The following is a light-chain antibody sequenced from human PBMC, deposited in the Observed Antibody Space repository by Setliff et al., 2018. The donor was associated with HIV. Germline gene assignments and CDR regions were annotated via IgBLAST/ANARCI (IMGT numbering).Light chain of an antibody. CDR2: WAS. CDR1: QSVLYSSNNKNY. V-gene: IGKV4-1*01. J-gene: IGKJ1*01. Sequence: DIVMTQSPDSLAVSLGERATINCKSSQSVLYSSNNKNYLAWYQHKPGQPPKLLIYWASTRESGVSDRFSGSGSGTDFTLTISSLQAEDVAVYSCQQYYSSPRTVGQGTKVDIK. CDR3: QQYYSSPRT.